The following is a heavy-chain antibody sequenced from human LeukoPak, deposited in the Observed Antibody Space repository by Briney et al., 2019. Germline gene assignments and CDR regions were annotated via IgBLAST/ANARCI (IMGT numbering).Heavy chain of an antibody. D-gene: IGHD6-13*01. Sequence: LSGTVSGSARGNSMEDGGWIRQPPGKGLEWIGSIYYSGSTYYNPSLKSRVTISVDTSKNQFSLKLSSVTAADTAMYYCARLYSSSWYYMDVWGKGTTVTVSS. CDR1: GSARGNSMED. CDR2: IYYSGST. J-gene: IGHJ6*03. V-gene: IGHV4-39*07. CDR3: ARLYSSSWYYMDV.